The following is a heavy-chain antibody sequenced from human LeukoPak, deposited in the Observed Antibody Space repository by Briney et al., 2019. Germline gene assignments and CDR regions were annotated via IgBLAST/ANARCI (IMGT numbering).Heavy chain of an antibody. CDR1: GYTFTKYL. Sequence: CGSVKVSCKTSGYTFTKYLIHWVRPAPGQGLEWVGTINPNGDATNYAPRLQGRLTFTQDTSTSTVYMELRGLTPDDTAVYYCARPLFCAFDNCGYWLDPWGPGTLVTVSS. J-gene: IGHJ5*02. D-gene: IGHD1-20*01. CDR3: ARPLFCAFDNCGYWLDP. CDR2: INPNGDAT. V-gene: IGHV1-46*01.